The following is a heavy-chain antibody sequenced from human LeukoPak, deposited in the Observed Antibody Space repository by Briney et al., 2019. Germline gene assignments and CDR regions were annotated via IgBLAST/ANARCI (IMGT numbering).Heavy chain of an antibody. CDR1: GYTFTGYY. D-gene: IGHD5-24*01. J-gene: IGHJ1*01. Sequence: ASVKVSCKASGYTFTGYYMHWVRQAPGQGLEWMGWINSNNGGTNYAQNFQGRVTMTRDTSISTAYMELRWLRSDDTAVYYCARGWVAEYVRHWGQGTLVTVSS. CDR3: ARGWVAEYVRH. V-gene: IGHV1-2*02. CDR2: INSNNGGT.